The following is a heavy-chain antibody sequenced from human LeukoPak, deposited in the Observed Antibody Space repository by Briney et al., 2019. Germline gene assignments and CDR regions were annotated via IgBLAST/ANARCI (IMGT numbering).Heavy chain of an antibody. D-gene: IGHD5-18*01. CDR3: AKGLRQFDTSMVMFDY. Sequence: GSLSLSCAASGFPFSSYAMSWARQAPGKGLEWVSAISGSGGSTYYADSVKGRFTISRDNSKNTLYLQMNSLRAEDTAIYYCAKGLRQFDTSMVMFDYWGQGTLVTVSS. J-gene: IGHJ4*02. CDR1: GFPFSSYA. CDR2: ISGSGGST. V-gene: IGHV3-23*01.